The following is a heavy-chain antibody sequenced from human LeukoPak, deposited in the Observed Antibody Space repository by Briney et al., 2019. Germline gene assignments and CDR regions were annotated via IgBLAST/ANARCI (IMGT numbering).Heavy chain of an antibody. J-gene: IGHJ3*02. CDR3: ASRGAVDDAFDI. V-gene: IGHV1-46*01. CDR1: GYTFTSYY. CDR2: INPSGGST. D-gene: IGHD1-26*01. Sequence: GASVKVSCKASGYTFTSYYMHWVRQAPGQGLEWMGIINPSGGSTSYAQKFQGRVTITADESTSTAYMELSSLRSEDTAVYYCASRGAVDDAFDIWGQGTMVTVSS.